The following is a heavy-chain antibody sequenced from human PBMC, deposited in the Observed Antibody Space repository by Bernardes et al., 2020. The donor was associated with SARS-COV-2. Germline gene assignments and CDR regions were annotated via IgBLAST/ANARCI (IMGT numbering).Heavy chain of an antibody. V-gene: IGHV4-4*08. D-gene: IGHD6-13*01. CDR3: ARASYASTWPYYFDS. CDR1: GGSISSYY. J-gene: IGHJ4*02. Sequence: SETLSLTCTVSGGSISSYYWSWIRQSPGKGLEYIGHIYRSGSANYNPSLKSRVTISVDTSEERFSLILSSVTAADTAVYYCARASYASTWPYYFDSWGPGTLVTVSS. CDR2: IYRSGSA.